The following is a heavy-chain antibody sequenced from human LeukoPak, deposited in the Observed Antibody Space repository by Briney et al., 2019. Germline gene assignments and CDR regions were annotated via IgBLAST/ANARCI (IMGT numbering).Heavy chain of an antibody. Sequence: SETLSLTCTVSGGSISSYYWSWIRQPAGKGLEWIGRIYTSGSTNYNPSLKSRVTMSVDTSKNQFSLKLSSVTAADTAVYYRAREGYYDSSGYYTTFDYWGQGTLVTVSS. J-gene: IGHJ4*02. V-gene: IGHV4-4*07. CDR2: IYTSGST. CDR3: AREGYYDSSGYYTTFDY. CDR1: GGSISSYY. D-gene: IGHD3-22*01.